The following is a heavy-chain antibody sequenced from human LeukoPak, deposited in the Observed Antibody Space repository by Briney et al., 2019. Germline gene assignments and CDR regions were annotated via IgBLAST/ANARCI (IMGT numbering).Heavy chain of an antibody. CDR2: ISSSSSYI. CDR1: GGSFSGYY. V-gene: IGHV3-21*01. D-gene: IGHD3-10*01. J-gene: IGHJ4*02. CDR3: AKYHYGSGTSLGY. Sequence: ETLSLTCAVYGGSFSGYYWSWIRQPPGKGLEWVSSISSSSSYIYYADSVKGRFTISRDNAKNSLYLQMNSLRAEDTAVYYCAKYHYGSGTSLGYWGQGTLVTVSS.